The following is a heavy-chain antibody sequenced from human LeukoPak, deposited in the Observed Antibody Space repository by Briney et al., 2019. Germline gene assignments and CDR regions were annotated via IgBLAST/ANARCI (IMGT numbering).Heavy chain of an antibody. CDR1: GYTFATYG. J-gene: IGHJ4*02. Sequence: ASVKVSCKASGYTFATYGCCWVRQAPGHGLEWMGWISANTGKTDYAQKFQGRVAMTTDTSTSTAYMELRSLRPNDTAVYFCAKVAGDRMDYWGQGTLVTVSS. D-gene: IGHD6-13*01. V-gene: IGHV1-18*01. CDR2: ISANTGKT. CDR3: AKVAGDRMDY.